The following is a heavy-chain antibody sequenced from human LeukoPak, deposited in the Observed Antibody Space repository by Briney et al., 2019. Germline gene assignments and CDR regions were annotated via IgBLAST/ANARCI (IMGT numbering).Heavy chain of an antibody. CDR2: INPNSGGT. CDR1: GYTFTGYY. Sequence: EASVKVSCKASGYTFTGYYMHWVRQAPGQGLEWMGWINPNSGGTNYAQKFQGRVTMTRDTSISTAYMELSRLRSDDTAVYYCARESPYYYDSSGLLLGDYWGQGTLVTVSS. J-gene: IGHJ4*02. D-gene: IGHD3-22*01. V-gene: IGHV1-2*02. CDR3: ARESPYYYDSSGLLLGDY.